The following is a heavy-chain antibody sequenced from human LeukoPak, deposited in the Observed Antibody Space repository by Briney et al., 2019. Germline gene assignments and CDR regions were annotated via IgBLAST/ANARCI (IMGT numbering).Heavy chain of an antibody. V-gene: IGHV4-30-2*01. Sequence: SEPLSLPCAVPGGSISSGGYSWGWIRRPPGKGLEWIGYIYHSGSTYYNPSLKSRVTISVDRSKNQFSLKLSSVTAADTAVYYCARGGNIGGNRKVAFDIWGQGTMVTVSS. CDR3: ARGGNIGGNRKVAFDI. J-gene: IGHJ3*02. D-gene: IGHD4-23*01. CDR2: IYHSGST. CDR1: GGSISSGGYS.